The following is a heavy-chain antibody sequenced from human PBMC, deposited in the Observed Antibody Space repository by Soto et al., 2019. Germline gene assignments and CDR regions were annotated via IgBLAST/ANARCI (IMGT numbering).Heavy chain of an antibody. CDR3: ARLAGEGTYYYDSSGYYFDY. Sequence: SETLSLTCTVSGGSISSSSYYWGWIRQPPGKGLEWIGSIYYSGSTYYNPSLKSRVTISVDTPKNQFSLKLSSVTAADTAVYYCARLAGEGTYYYDSSGYYFDYWGQGTLVTVSS. V-gene: IGHV4-39*01. J-gene: IGHJ4*02. CDR2: IYYSGST. CDR1: GGSISSSSYY. D-gene: IGHD3-22*01.